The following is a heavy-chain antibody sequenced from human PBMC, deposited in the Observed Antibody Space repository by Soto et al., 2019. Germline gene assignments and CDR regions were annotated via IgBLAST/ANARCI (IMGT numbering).Heavy chain of an antibody. J-gene: IGHJ4*02. D-gene: IGHD4-17*01. V-gene: IGHV4-59*08. CDR3: ARRRRTTVAKCYFDS. CDR1: GVTISGYY. CDR2: IYNSGTT. Sequence: QVQLQESGPGLVKPSETLSLTCTVFGVTISGYYWSWIRQAPGKGLEWIAYIYNSGTTNYNPSLKSRVTISEDSSKNQISLKLSSVTAADTAVYYCARRRRTTVAKCYFDSWGQGALVTVSS.